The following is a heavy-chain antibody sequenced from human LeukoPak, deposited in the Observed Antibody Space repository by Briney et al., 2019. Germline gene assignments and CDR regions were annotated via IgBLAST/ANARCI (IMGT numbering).Heavy chain of an antibody. D-gene: IGHD6-19*01. J-gene: IGHJ6*02. Sequence: GSLRLSCAASGFTFSSYAVSWVRQAPGKGLEWVSAISGSGGSTYYADSVKGRFTISRDNSKNTLYLQMNSLRAEDTAVYYCAKDKSEGSSGWYYYYGMDVWGQGTTVTVSS. CDR3: AKDKSEGSSGWYYYYGMDV. CDR2: ISGSGGST. CDR1: GFTFSSYA. V-gene: IGHV3-23*01.